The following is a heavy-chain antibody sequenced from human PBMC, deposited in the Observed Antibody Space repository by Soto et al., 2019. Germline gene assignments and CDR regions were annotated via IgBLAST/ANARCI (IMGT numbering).Heavy chain of an antibody. D-gene: IGHD1-26*01. CDR1: GFTFSNYW. V-gene: IGHV3-74*03. Sequence: EVQLVESGGGLVQPGGSLRLSCAAAGFTFSNYWIHWVLQVPGKGLVWVSRVNSDGTSTSYADFVSGRLTITRDNAKNNVYLQMDNLGADDQAVYYCTRGGATTTSWVLFRYRGQGALVAVSS. CDR3: TRGGATTTSWVLFRY. J-gene: IGHJ4*02. CDR2: VNSDGTST.